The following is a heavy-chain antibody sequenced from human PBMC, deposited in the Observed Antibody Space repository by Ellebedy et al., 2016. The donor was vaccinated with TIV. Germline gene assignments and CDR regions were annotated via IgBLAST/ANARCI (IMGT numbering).Heavy chain of an antibody. CDR3: ARDRGRTVAGPAPFDP. CDR2: IHYSGST. V-gene: IGHV4-59*01. J-gene: IGHJ5*02. D-gene: IGHD6-19*01. CDR1: GGSISRYY. Sequence: MPGGSLRLSCTVFGGSISRYYWSWIRQPPGKGLEWIGYIHYSGSTNYNPSLKSRITISVDTSKNQFSLKLNSVTAADTAVYYRARDRGRTVAGPAPFDPWGQGTLVTVSS.